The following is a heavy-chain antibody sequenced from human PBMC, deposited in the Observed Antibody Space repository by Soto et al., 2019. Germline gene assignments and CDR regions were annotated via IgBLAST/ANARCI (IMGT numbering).Heavy chain of an antibody. V-gene: IGHV1-18*01. Sequence: GASVKVSCKASGYTFTSYGISWVRQAPGQGLEWMGWISAYNGNTNYAQKLQGRVTMTTDTSTSTAYMELRSLRSDDTAVYYCAIGRIFQVLEDLFDPWGQGTLVTVSS. CDR1: GYTFTSYG. CDR2: ISAYNGNT. D-gene: IGHD2-15*01. J-gene: IGHJ5*02. CDR3: AIGRIFQVLEDLFDP.